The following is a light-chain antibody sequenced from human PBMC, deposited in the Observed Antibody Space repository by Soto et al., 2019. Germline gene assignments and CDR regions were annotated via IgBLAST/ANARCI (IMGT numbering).Light chain of an antibody. CDR1: GSDIGAYNY. CDR3: SSFTTTYFYV. V-gene: IGLV2-14*01. J-gene: IGLJ1*01. CDR2: GVY. Sequence: QSALTKPASVSGSPGQSITISCTGTGSDIGAYNYVSWYQQHPGKAPKLIIYGVYHRPSGDSTRFSASKSAYTASLTISGLQAEDEAEYYGSSFTTTYFYVCGTGTKVTVL.